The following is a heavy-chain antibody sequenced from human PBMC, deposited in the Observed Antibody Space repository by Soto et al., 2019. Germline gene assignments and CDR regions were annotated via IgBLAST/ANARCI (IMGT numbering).Heavy chain of an antibody. CDR1: GGTFSSYA. J-gene: IGHJ5*02. CDR3: ARERYFDRLGPLNRFDP. Sequence: ASVKVSCKASGGTFSSYAISWVRQAPGQGLEWMGGIIPIFGTANYAQKFQGRVTITADESTSTAYMELSSLRSEDTAVYYCARERYFDRLGPLNRFDPWGQGTLVTVSS. D-gene: IGHD3-9*01. CDR2: IIPIFGTA. V-gene: IGHV1-69*13.